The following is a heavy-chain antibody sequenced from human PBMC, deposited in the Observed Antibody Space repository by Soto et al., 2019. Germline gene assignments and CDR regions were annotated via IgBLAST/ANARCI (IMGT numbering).Heavy chain of an antibody. CDR3: ARDRGSSGYYYYYYGMDV. J-gene: IGHJ6*02. D-gene: IGHD6-13*01. V-gene: IGHV4-4*07. CDR1: GGSISSYY. Sequence: KPSETLSLTCTVSGGSISSYYWSWIRQPAGKGLEWIGRIYTSGSTNYNPSLKSRVTMSVDTSKNQFSLKLSSVTAADTAVYYCARDRGSSGYYYYYYGMDVWGQGTTVTVSS. CDR2: IYTSGST.